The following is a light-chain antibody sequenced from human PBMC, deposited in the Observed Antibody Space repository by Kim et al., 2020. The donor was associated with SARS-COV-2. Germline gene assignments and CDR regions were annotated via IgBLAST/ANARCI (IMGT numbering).Light chain of an antibody. CDR2: EDS. Sequence: NFMLTQPHSVSESPGKTVTISCTRSSGTILSNYVQWYQQRPGSAPIAVVFEDSERPSGVPGRFSGSIDSSSNSASLTISGLQTEDEADYYCQSYDNDGNQVFGGVTKLTVL. CDR1: SGTILSNY. J-gene: IGLJ3*02. V-gene: IGLV6-57*03. CDR3: QSYDNDGNQV.